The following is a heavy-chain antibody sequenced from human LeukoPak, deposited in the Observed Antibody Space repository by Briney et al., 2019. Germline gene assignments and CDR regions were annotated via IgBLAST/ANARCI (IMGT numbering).Heavy chain of an antibody. V-gene: IGHV1-46*01. J-gene: IGHJ5*02. CDR2: INPSGGST. CDR1: GYTFTSYY. Sequence: ASVKVSCKASGYTFTSYYMHWVRQAPGQGLEWMGIINPSGGSTSYAQKFQGRVTMTRDMSTSTVYMELSSLRSEDTAVYYCARHGELGNWFDPWGQGTLVTVSS. D-gene: IGHD3-16*01. CDR3: ARHGELGNWFDP.